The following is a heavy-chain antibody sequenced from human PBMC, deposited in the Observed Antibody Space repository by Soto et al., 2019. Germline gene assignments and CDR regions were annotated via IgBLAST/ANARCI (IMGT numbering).Heavy chain of an antibody. CDR1: GGSSRAYH. Sequence: PSETLSLTCSVYGGSSRAYHWSWIRQSPGEGLEWIGEFSYSGSLNYNPSLKRRVAVSLDTSTDHFSLTKTPVTAADTGVYFCAGGPRYWSFALWGRGTLVTVSS. D-gene: IGHD1-20*01. CDR3: AGGPRYWSFAL. J-gene: IGHJ2*01. V-gene: IGHV4-34*01. CDR2: FSYSGSL.